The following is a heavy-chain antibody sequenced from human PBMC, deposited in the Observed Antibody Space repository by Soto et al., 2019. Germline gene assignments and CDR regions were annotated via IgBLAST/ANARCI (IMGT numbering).Heavy chain of an antibody. J-gene: IGHJ4*02. Sequence: QVQLQESGPGLVKPSQTLSHTCTVSGGSISSGGYYWSWIRQHPGKGLEWIGYIYYSGSTYYNPSLKSRVTISVDTSKNQFSLKLSSVTAADTAEYYCARYRDSSSSWGYFDYWGQGTLVTVSS. D-gene: IGHD6-13*01. CDR1: GGSISSGGYY. V-gene: IGHV4-31*03. CDR3: ARYRDSSSSWGYFDY. CDR2: IYYSGST.